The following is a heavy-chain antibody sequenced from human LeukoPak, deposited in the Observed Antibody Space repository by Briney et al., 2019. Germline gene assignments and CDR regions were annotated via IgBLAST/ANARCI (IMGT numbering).Heavy chain of an antibody. D-gene: IGHD2-2*01. CDR3: SKWKAVVLVPAARSPIDY. V-gene: IGHV3-23*01. CDR2: FSASDGSR. CDR1: GFSFSSYG. Sequence: GGSLRLSCEASGFSFSSYGMSWVRQAPGEGLEWVSGFSASDGSRYYADSVKGRFTISRDNSKHTLYLQMNSLRAEDTAVYYCSKWKAVVLVPAARSPIDYWGQGTLVTVSS. J-gene: IGHJ4*02.